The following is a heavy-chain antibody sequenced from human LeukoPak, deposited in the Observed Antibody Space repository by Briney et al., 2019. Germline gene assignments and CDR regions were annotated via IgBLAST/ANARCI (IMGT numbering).Heavy chain of an antibody. CDR2: IVVGSGNT. CDR1: GFTLTSSA. D-gene: IGHD3-22*01. J-gene: IGHJ4*02. V-gene: IGHV1-58*02. CDR3: AAVYDDSSGYPVDY. Sequence: ASVKVSCKASGFTLTSSAMQWVRQARGQRLEWIGWIVVGSGNTNYAQKFQERVTITRDMSTSTAYMELSSLRSEDTAVYYCAAVYDDSSGYPVDYWGQGTLVTVSS.